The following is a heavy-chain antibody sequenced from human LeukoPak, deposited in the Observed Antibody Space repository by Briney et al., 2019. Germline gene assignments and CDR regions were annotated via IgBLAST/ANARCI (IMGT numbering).Heavy chain of an antibody. J-gene: IGHJ4*02. CDR2: IYYSGST. CDR3: AGRKDYYEFVY. D-gene: IGHD3-22*01. V-gene: IGHV4-30-4*08. Sequence: SETLSLTCTVSGGSISSGDYYWSWIRQPPGKGLEWIGYIYYSGSTYYNPSLKSRVTISVYTSKNQFSLKLSSVTAADTAVYYCAGRKDYYEFVYWGQGTLVTVSS. CDR1: GGSISSGDYY.